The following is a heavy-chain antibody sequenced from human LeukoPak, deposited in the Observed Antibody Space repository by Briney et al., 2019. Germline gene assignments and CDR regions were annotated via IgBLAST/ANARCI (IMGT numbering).Heavy chain of an antibody. CDR1: GFTFSSYS. CDR3: AKDGCRITSCHVLVDP. Sequence: GGSLRLSCAASGFTFSSYSMNWVRQAPGKGPEWVAVISYDGSNKYFADSVQGRFTISRDNSKNKLYLQMNGLRAEDTAVYYCAKDGCRITSCHVLVDPWGQGTLVTVSS. D-gene: IGHD2-2*01. CDR2: ISYDGSNK. V-gene: IGHV3-30*18. J-gene: IGHJ5*02.